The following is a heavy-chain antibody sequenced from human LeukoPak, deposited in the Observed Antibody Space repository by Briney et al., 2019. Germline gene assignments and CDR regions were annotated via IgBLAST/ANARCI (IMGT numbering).Heavy chain of an antibody. D-gene: IGHD6-19*01. CDR1: GFTFSRYW. CDR3: ARVGMSGYSSGWYDH. J-gene: IGHJ5*02. Sequence: PGGSLRLSCAASGFTFSRYWMSRIRQAPGKGLEWVANIKEDGSVEHYVDSVKGRFTISRDNAKNSMYLQMNSLRAEDTAVYYCARVGMSGYSSGWYDHWGQGTLVTVSS. CDR2: IKEDGSVE. V-gene: IGHV3-7*03.